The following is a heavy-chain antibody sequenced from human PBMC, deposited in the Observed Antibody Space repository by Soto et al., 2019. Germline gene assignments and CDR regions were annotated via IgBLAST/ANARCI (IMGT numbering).Heavy chain of an antibody. CDR1: GYSFTSYW. D-gene: IGHD2-15*01. CDR2: IYPGDSDT. CDR3: ASSGHPNTYCSGGSCYSLYFDY. Sequence: PGESLKISCKGSGYSFTSYWIGWVRQMPGKGLEWMGIIYPGDSDTRYSPSFQGQVTISADKSISTAYLQWSSLKASDTAMYYCASSGHPNTYCSGGSCYSLYFDYWGQGTLVTVSS. V-gene: IGHV5-51*01. J-gene: IGHJ4*02.